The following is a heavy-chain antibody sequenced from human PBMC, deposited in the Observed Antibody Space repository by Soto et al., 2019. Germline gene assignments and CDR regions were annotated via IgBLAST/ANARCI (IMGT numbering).Heavy chain of an antibody. Sequence: QVQLQESGPGLVKPSETLSLTCAVSGDSISSYYCMWIRQPPGKGLESIGYLYYGRSANYNPSLKRRVTLAVDTSTNQCPLTLRSMTAADTAVYYCALRSMAVVPEYWGQGTLVTVSS. CDR3: ALRSMAVVPEY. CDR2: LYYGRSA. V-gene: IGHV4-59*01. D-gene: IGHD3-22*01. CDR1: GDSISSYY. J-gene: IGHJ4*02.